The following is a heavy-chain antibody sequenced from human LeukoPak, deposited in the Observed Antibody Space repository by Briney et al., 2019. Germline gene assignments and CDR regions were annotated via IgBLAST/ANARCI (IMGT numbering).Heavy chain of an antibody. D-gene: IGHD1-26*01. J-gene: IGHJ3*01. CDR1: GFTISNYG. V-gene: IGHV3-7*01. CDR3: ARGYRIVDLFCALL. Sequence: GRPLRLSCAASGFTISNYGLHWVRQAPGKGLEWVANIKQDGSEKYYVDSVKGRFTISRDNAKNSLYLQMNSLRAEDTAVCYCARGYRIVDLFCALLWGQGTMVTVSS. CDR2: IKQDGSEK.